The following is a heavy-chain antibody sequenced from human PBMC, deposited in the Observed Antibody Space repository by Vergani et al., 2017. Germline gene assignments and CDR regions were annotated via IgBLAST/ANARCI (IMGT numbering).Heavy chain of an antibody. V-gene: IGHV3-15*01. Sequence: EVQLVESGGGLVKPGGSLRLSCAASGFTFSNAWMSWVRQAPGKGLEWVGRIKSKTDGGTTDYAAPVKGRFTISRDDSKNTLYLQMNSLRAEDTAFYYCAKVKAGVPAAPYYFDYWGQGTLVTVSS. CDR3: AKVKAGVPAAPYYFDY. CDR1: GFTFSNAW. CDR2: IKSKTDGGTT. D-gene: IGHD2-2*01. J-gene: IGHJ4*02.